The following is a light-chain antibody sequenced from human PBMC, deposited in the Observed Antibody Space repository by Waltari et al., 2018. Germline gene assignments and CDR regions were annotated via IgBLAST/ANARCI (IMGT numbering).Light chain of an antibody. V-gene: IGKV1-5*03. CDR3: QQYNSYPT. CDR1: QSISSW. J-gene: IGKJ2*01. CDR2: KAS. Sequence: DIQMTQSPSTLSASVGDRVTITCRASQSISSWLAWYQQKPGKAPKLLIYKASSLESGVPSRFSGRGSGTEFTLTISSLQPDDFATYYCQQYNSYPTFGQGTKLEIK.